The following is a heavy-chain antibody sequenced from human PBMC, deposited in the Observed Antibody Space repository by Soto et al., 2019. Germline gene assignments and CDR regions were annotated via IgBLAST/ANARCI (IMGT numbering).Heavy chain of an antibody. CDR3: ATYRRGEGGRGY. CDR1: GGSISSSSYY. J-gene: IGHJ4*02. CDR2: IYYSGST. V-gene: IGHV4-39*01. D-gene: IGHD3-16*01. Sequence: PSETLSLTCTVSGGSISSSSYYWGWIRQPPGKGLEWIGSIYYSGSTYYNPSLKSRVTISVDTSKNQFSLKLSSVTAADTAVYYCATYRRGEGGRGYWGQGTLVTVSS.